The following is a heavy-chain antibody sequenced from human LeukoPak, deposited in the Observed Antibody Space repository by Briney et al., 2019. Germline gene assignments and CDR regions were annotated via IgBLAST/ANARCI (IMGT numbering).Heavy chain of an antibody. Sequence: SQTLSLTCTVSGGSISSGGYYWSWVRQHPGKGLEWIGYIYYSGSTYYNPSLKSRVTISVDTSKNQFSLKLSSVTAADTAVYYCARIAVAGTGLVYWGQGTLVTVSS. CDR1: GGSISSGGYY. CDR2: IYYSGST. CDR3: ARIAVAGTGLVY. V-gene: IGHV4-31*03. J-gene: IGHJ4*02. D-gene: IGHD6-19*01.